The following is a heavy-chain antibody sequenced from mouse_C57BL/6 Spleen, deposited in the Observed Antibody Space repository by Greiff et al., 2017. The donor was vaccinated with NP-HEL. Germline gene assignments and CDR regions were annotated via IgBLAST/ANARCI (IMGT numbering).Heavy chain of an antibody. Sequence: VKLMESGPGLVQPSQSLSITCTVSGFSLTSYGVHWVRQSPGKGLEWLGVIWSGGSTDYNAAFISRLSISKDNSKSQVFFKMNSLQADDTAIYYCARGDWDPYYYAMDYWGQGTSVTVSS. CDR2: IWSGGST. J-gene: IGHJ4*01. CDR3: ARGDWDPYYYAMDY. D-gene: IGHD4-1*01. CDR1: GFSLTSYG. V-gene: IGHV2-2*01.